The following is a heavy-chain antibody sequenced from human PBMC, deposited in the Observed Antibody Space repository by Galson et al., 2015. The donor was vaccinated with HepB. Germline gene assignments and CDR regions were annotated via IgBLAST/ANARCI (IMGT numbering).Heavy chain of an antibody. J-gene: IGHJ4*02. CDR3: VKDHSGSYPDY. Sequence: SLRLSCAASGFTFSSYAMHWVRQAPGKGLEYVSAISSNGGSTYYADSVKGGFTISRDNSKNTLYLQMSSLRAEDTAVYYCVKDHSGSYPDYWGQGTLVTVSS. CDR2: ISSNGGST. V-gene: IGHV3-64D*06. D-gene: IGHD1-26*01. CDR1: GFTFSSYA.